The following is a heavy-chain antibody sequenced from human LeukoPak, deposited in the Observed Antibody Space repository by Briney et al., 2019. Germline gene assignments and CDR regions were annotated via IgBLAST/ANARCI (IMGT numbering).Heavy chain of an antibody. V-gene: IGHV4-34*01. D-gene: IGHD6-13*01. J-gene: IGHJ6*03. Sequence: SETLSLTCAVYGVSFSGYYWGWLRQPPGKGREWLGEINHSGITNYNPSPNSRVTISVPTSKTQFSLKLSSVTAADTAVYYCARLPRDPYSSSWYRYYYYYIDVWGKGTTVTVSS. CDR1: GVSFSGYY. CDR3: ARLPRDPYSSSWYRYYYYYIDV. CDR2: INHSGIT.